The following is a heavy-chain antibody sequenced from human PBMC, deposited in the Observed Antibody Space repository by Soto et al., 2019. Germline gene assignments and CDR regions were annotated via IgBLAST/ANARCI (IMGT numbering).Heavy chain of an antibody. J-gene: IGHJ4*02. CDR2: IWYDGSNK. CDR3: ARDRIESLRLPPPLYYFDY. V-gene: IGHV3-33*01. CDR1: GFTFSSYG. D-gene: IGHD5-12*01. Sequence: QVQLVESGGGVVQPGRSLRLSCAASGFTFSSYGMHWVRQAPGKGLEWVAVIWYDGSNKYYADSVKGRFTISRDNSKNPLYLQKNSLRAEATAVYYFARDRIESLRLPPPLYYFDYWGQGTLVTVSS.